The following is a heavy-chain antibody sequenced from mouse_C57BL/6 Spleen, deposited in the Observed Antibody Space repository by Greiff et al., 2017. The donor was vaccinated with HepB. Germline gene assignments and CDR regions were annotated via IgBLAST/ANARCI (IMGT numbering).Heavy chain of an antibody. Sequence: QVQLQQPGAELVKPGASVKLSCKASGYTFTSYWMHWVKLRPGQGLEWIGMIHPNSGSTNYNEKFKSKATLTVDKSSSTAYMQLSSLTSEDSAVYYCARNGGSSWYFDVWGTGTTVTVSS. V-gene: IGHV1-64*01. CDR2: IHPNSGST. CDR1: GYTFTSYW. J-gene: IGHJ1*03. D-gene: IGHD1-1*01. CDR3: ARNGGSSWYFDV.